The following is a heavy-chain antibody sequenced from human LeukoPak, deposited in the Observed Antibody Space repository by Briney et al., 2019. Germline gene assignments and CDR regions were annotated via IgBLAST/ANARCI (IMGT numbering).Heavy chain of an antibody. CDR3: ARLGYCSGGSCPTASVSAFDI. CDR2: IWYDGSNK. J-gene: IGHJ3*02. V-gene: IGHV3-33*01. Sequence: PGRSLRLSCAASGFTFSSYGMHWVRQAPGKGLEWVADIWYDGSNKYYADSVKGRFTISRDNSKNTLYLQMNSLRAEDTAVYYCARLGYCSGGSCPTASVSAFDIWGQGTMVTVSS. CDR1: GFTFSSYG. D-gene: IGHD2-15*01.